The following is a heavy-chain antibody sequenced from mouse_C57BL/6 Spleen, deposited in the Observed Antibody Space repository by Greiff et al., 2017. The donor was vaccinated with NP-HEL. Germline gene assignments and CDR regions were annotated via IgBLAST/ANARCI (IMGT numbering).Heavy chain of an antibody. D-gene: IGHD2-2*01. CDR3: ARVGYPYYFDY. V-gene: IGHV3-1*01. CDR2: ISYSGST. J-gene: IGHJ2*01. Sequence: EVQLQQSGPGMVKPSQSLSLTCTVTGYSITSGYDWHWIRHFPGNKLEWMGYISYSGSTNYNPSLKSRISITHDTSKNHFFLKLNSVTTEDTATYYCARVGYPYYFDYWGQGTTLTVSS. CDR1: GYSITSGYD.